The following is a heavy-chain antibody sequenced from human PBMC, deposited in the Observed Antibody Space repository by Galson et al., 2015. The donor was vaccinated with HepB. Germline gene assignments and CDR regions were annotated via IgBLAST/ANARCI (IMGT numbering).Heavy chain of an antibody. CDR2: INPSGGST. D-gene: IGHD3-22*01. J-gene: IGHJ4*02. CDR1: GYTFTSYY. V-gene: IGHV1-46*03. Sequence: SVKVSCKASGYTFTSYYMHWVRQAPGQGLEWMGIINPSGGSTSYAQKFQGRVTMTRDTSTSTVYMELSSLRSEDTAVYYCARDSTYYYDSSGYSDYWGQGTLVTVSS. CDR3: ARDSTYYYDSSGYSDY.